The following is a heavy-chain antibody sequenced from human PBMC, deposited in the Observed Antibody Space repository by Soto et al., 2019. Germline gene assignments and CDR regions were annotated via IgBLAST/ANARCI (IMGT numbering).Heavy chain of an antibody. CDR3: ARDGYNRGGFDY. CDR1: GFTFSSYN. Sequence: QVQPVESGGGVVPPGGSLRVSCVASGFTFSSYNMHWVRQAPGEGLEWVAVISFDGANTFYADSVKGRFTISRDISRDTLYLQMSSLRDEDTAIYYCARDGYNRGGFDYWGQGTLVTVSS. V-gene: IGHV3-30-3*01. J-gene: IGHJ4*02. CDR2: ISFDGANT. D-gene: IGHD3-10*01.